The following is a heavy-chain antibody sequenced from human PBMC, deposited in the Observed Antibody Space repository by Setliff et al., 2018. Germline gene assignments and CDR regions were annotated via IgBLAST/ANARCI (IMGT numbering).Heavy chain of an antibody. V-gene: IGHV3-30*18. CDR1: KFTFSDYG. Sequence: GGSLRLSCAASKFTFSDYGMHWVRQAPGKGLEWVALISNDGRKKDYADSVKGRFTVSRDNSKNTLYLHLNSLSVDDTAVYYCAKVGGGILTLYFYYGMDVWGQGTTVTVSS. CDR2: ISNDGRKK. CDR3: AKVGGGILTLYFYYGMDV. J-gene: IGHJ6*02. D-gene: IGHD3-9*01.